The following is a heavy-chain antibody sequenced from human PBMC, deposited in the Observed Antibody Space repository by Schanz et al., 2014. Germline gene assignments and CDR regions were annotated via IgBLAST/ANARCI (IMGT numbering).Heavy chain of an antibody. CDR3: TTQQLGSHYLYGMDV. V-gene: IGHV3-23*01. Sequence: EVQLLESGGGLVQPGGSLRLSCAASGFTFSGYAMSWVRQAPGKGLEWVSSIVGGGGRTYYADSVKGRFTISRDNSKNTLYLQMNSLRVEDTAVYYGTTQQLGSHYLYGMDVWGQGTTVTVS. J-gene: IGHJ6*02. D-gene: IGHD6-13*01. CDR1: GFTFSGYA. CDR2: IVGGGGRT.